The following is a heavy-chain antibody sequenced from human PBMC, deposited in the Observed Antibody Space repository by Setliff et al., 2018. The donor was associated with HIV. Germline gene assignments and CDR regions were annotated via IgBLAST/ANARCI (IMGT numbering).Heavy chain of an antibody. CDR3: ARDRPPSTVDMLGAFDR. Sequence: PSETLSLTCTVSGDSISSYYWSWIRQPPGKGLEWIGYIYTSGTTKYNPSLKSRVTMSVDTSKNQLSLKLSSLTAADTAVYYCARDRPPSTVDMLGAFDRWGQGTMVTVSS. CDR2: IYTSGTT. CDR1: GDSISSYY. D-gene: IGHD4-17*01. J-gene: IGHJ3*02. V-gene: IGHV4-59*01.